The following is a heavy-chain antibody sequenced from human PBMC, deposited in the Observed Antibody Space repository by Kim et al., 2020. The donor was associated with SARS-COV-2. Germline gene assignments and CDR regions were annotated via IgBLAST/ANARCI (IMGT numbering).Heavy chain of an antibody. V-gene: IGHV1-3*01. J-gene: IGHJ5*02. D-gene: IGHD1-26*01. CDR3: ASNLVGATNLYNWFDP. Sequence: ASVKVSCKASGYTFTSYAMHWVRQAPGQRLEWMGWINAGNGNTKYSQKFQGRVTITRDTSASTAYMELSSLRSEDTAVYYCASNLVGATNLYNWFDPWGQGTLVTVSS. CDR1: GYTFTSYA. CDR2: INAGNGNT.